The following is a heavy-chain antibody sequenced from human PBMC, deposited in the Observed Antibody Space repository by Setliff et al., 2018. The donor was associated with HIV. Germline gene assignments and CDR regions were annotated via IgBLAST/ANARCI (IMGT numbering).Heavy chain of an antibody. Sequence: ETLSLTCTVSGDSISTDYWTWIRQPPGKGLEWIGYIYNSASTSYNPSLKSRVTISLDTSKNQFSLRLSSVTAADTALYFCARGFDHGDYEESGYVFYYMDVWGKGTTVTVSS. V-gene: IGHV4-59*01. J-gene: IGHJ6*03. CDR2: IYNSAST. CDR1: GDSISTDY. CDR3: ARGFDHGDYEESGYVFYYMDV. D-gene: IGHD4-17*01.